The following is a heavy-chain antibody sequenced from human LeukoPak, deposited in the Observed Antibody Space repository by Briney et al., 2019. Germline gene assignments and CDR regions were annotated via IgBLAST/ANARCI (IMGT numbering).Heavy chain of an antibody. CDR1: GFTFSSYW. Sequence: GGSLRLSCAASGFTFSSYWMHWVRQDPGKGLVWVSRINTDGSSTSYADSVKGRFTISRDNAKNTLYLQMNSLRAEDTAVYYCAKDGTTYGSGSYYYWGQGTLVTVSS. J-gene: IGHJ4*02. CDR3: AKDGTTYGSGSYYY. CDR2: INTDGSST. D-gene: IGHD3-10*01. V-gene: IGHV3-74*01.